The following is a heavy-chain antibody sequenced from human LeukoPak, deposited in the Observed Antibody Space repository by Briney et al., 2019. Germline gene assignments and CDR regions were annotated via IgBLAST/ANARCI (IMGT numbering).Heavy chain of an antibody. Sequence: PGGSLRLSCAASGFTFSSYSMNWVRQAPGKGLEWVSSISSSSYMYYADSVKGRFTISRDNAKNSLYLQMNSLRAEDTAVYYCARERDRYSSSSKSLDYWGQGTLVTVSS. D-gene: IGHD6-6*01. CDR3: ARERDRYSSSSKSLDY. CDR2: ISSSSYM. V-gene: IGHV3-21*01. CDR1: GFTFSSYS. J-gene: IGHJ4*02.